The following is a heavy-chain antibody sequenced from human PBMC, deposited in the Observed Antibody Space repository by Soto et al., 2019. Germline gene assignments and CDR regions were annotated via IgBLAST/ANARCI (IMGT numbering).Heavy chain of an antibody. D-gene: IGHD3-22*01. J-gene: IGHJ4*02. CDR2: IYYSGST. CDR1: GDSISSSSYY. Sequence: QLQLQESGPGLVKPSETLSLTCTVSGDSISSSSYYWGWIRQPPGKGLEWIGSIYYSGSTYYNPSLKSRVTISVDTSRIHFSLKLISVTAADTAVYYCARQSYDSRDYFDYWGQGTLVTVSS. V-gene: IGHV4-39*01. CDR3: ARQSYDSRDYFDY.